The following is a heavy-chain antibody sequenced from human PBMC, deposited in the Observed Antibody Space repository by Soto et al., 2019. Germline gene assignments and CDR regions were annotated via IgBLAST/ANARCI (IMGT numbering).Heavy chain of an antibody. CDR3: ARDFSAGYSSGWYAFDI. Sequence: GGSLRLSCAASGFTFSSYGMHWVRQAPGKGLEWVAVIWYDGSNKYYADSVKGRFTISRDNSKNTLYLQMNSLRAEDTAVYYCARDFSAGYSSGWYAFDIWGQGTMVTVSS. V-gene: IGHV3-33*01. D-gene: IGHD6-19*01. CDR2: IWYDGSNK. J-gene: IGHJ3*02. CDR1: GFTFSSYG.